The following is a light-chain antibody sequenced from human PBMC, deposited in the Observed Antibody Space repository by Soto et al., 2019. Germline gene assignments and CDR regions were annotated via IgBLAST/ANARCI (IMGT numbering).Light chain of an antibody. J-gene: IGLJ2*01. CDR3: SSYSKNRTLL. V-gene: IGLV2-14*01. CDR1: SSDVGGYNY. CDR2: EVS. Sequence: QSVLTQPASVSGSPGQSITISCTGTSSDVGGYNYVSWYQQHPGKAPKLMIYEVSNRPSGVSNRFSGSKSGNTASLTISGLQAEDEADYYCSSYSKNRTLLFGGGTKVTVL.